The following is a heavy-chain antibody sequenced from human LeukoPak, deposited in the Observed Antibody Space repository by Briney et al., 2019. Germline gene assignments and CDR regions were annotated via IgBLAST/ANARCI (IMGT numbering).Heavy chain of an antibody. J-gene: IGHJ4*02. Sequence: GGSLRLSRAASGFTFSSYAMSWVRQAPGKGLEWVSAISGSGGSTYYADSVKGRFTISRDNSKNTLYLQMNSLRAEDTAVYYCAKLWFGELLYFDYWGQGTLVTVSS. V-gene: IGHV3-23*01. CDR1: GFTFSSYA. CDR2: ISGSGGST. D-gene: IGHD3-10*01. CDR3: AKLWFGELLYFDY.